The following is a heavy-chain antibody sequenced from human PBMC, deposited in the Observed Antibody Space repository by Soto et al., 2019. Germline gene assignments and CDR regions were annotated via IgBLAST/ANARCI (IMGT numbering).Heavy chain of an antibody. J-gene: IGHJ6*02. CDR3: ARDTAPSDG. Sequence: EAPAKVSCKASGGTFNSYAMHWVRQAPGQRLEWMGWINAGNGNTKYSQKFQGRVTITRDTSASTAYMELSSLRSEDTAVYYCARDTAPSDGWGRGTTVTVSS. CDR1: GGTFNSYA. CDR2: INAGNGNT. V-gene: IGHV1-3*01. D-gene: IGHD4-17*01.